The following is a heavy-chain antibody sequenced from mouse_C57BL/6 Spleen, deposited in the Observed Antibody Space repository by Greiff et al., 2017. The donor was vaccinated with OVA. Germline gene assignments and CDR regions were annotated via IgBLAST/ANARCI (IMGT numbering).Heavy chain of an antibody. J-gene: IGHJ4*01. CDR3: ARRGLLDAMDY. V-gene: IGHV1-82*01. D-gene: IGHD2-3*01. Sequence: QVQLQQSGPELVKPGASVKISCKASGYAFSSSWMNWVKQRPGKGLEWIGRIYPGDGDTNYNGKFKGKATLTADKSSSTAYMQLSSLTSEDSAVYFCARRGLLDAMDYWGQGTSVTVSS. CDR1: GYAFSSSW. CDR2: IYPGDGDT.